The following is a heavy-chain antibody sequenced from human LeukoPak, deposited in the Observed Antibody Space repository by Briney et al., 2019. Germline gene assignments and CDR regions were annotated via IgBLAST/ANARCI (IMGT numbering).Heavy chain of an antibody. D-gene: IGHD6-13*01. Sequence: SETLSLTCTVSGGSVSSGSYYWSWIRQPPGKGLEWIGYIYYGGSTNYNPSLKSRVTISVDTSKNQFSLKLSSETAADTAVYYCARAVARSGIAAAGLYYFDYWGQGTLVTVSS. CDR3: ARAVARSGIAAAGLYYFDY. J-gene: IGHJ4*02. CDR1: GGSVSSGSYY. CDR2: IYYGGST. V-gene: IGHV4-61*01.